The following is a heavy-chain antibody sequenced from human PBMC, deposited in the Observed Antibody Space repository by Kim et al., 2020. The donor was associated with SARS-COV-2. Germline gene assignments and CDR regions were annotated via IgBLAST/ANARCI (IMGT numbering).Heavy chain of an antibody. V-gene: IGHV5-51*01. J-gene: IGHJ6*02. CDR1: GYSFTSYW. CDR3: ARHRGYSSSSPHYYYYGMDV. Sequence: GESLKISCKGSGYSFTSYWIGWVRQMPGKGLEWMGIIYPGDSDTRYSPSFQGQVTISADKSISTAYLQWSSLKASDTAMYYCARHRGYSSSSPHYYYYGMDVWGQGTTVTVSS. D-gene: IGHD6-6*01. CDR2: IYPGDSDT.